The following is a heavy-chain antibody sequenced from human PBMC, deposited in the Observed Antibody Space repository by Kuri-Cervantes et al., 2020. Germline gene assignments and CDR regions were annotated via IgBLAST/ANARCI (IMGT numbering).Heavy chain of an antibody. CDR1: GFTFSSYG. D-gene: IGHD2-8*01. V-gene: IGHV3-33*01. J-gene: IGHJ4*02. Sequence: LSLTCAASGFTFSSYGMHWVRQAPGKGLEWVAVIWYDGSNKYYADSVKGRFTISRDNSKNTLYLQMNSLRAEDTAVYYCARDLQPKPPNGDFDYWGQGTLVTVSS. CDR2: IWYDGSNK. CDR3: ARDLQPKPPNGDFDY.